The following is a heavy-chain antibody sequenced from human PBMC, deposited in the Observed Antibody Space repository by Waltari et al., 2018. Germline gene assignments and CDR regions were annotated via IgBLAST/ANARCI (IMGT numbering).Heavy chain of an antibody. D-gene: IGHD5-12*01. CDR1: GFTFSDFS. CDR2: IYSTGSTK. J-gene: IGHJ3*02. CDR3: ARGYRKAFDI. Sequence: EVQLAESGGGLVQPGGSLRLSCAASGFTFSDFSMNWVRQAPGKGLEWVYYIYSTGSTKYYADVVKGRFTISRDNAQNSLSLQMNSLRADDTAIYYCARGYRKAFDIWGQGTMVTVSS. V-gene: IGHV3-48*04.